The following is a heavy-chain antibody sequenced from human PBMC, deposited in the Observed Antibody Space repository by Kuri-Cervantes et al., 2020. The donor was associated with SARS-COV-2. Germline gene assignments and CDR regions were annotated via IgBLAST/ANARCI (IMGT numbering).Heavy chain of an antibody. Sequence: GESLKISCTSSGFTFSDHYMDWVRQAPGKGLEWVGRSKDKANSYTTQYAASVKGRFTISRDDSQNSLYLQMNSLKTEDTAVYYCTRELGIAARYDAFDIWGQGTMVTVSS. V-gene: IGHV3-72*01. D-gene: IGHD6-6*01. CDR1: GFTFSDHY. J-gene: IGHJ3*02. CDR2: SKDKANSYTT. CDR3: TRELGIAARYDAFDI.